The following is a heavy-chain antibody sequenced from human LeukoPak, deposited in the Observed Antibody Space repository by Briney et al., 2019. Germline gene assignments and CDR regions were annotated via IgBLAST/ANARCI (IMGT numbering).Heavy chain of an antibody. Sequence: SETLSLTCSVSGGSISGYYWSWIRQPPGKGLEWIGYIYYSGSTNCNPSLKSRVTISVDTSKNQFSLKLSSVTAADTAVYYCARGCSAGTPHNWFDPWGQGTLVTVSS. CDR2: IYYSGST. D-gene: IGHD6-13*01. V-gene: IGHV4-59*01. CDR1: GGSISGYY. J-gene: IGHJ5*02. CDR3: ARGCSAGTPHNWFDP.